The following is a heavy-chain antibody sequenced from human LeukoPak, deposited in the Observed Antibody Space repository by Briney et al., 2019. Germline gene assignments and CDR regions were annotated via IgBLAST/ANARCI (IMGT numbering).Heavy chain of an antibody. D-gene: IGHD3-10*01. Sequence: SETLSLTCTVSGGPISNGGYYWSWIRQPPGKGLEWIGEINHSGSTNYNPSLKSRVTISVDTSKNQFSLKLSSVTAADTAVYYCARGRYVKVRGGIYGMDVWGQGTTVTVSS. CDR1: GGPISNGGYY. CDR3: ARGRYVKVRGGIYGMDV. J-gene: IGHJ6*02. CDR2: INHSGST. V-gene: IGHV4-34*01.